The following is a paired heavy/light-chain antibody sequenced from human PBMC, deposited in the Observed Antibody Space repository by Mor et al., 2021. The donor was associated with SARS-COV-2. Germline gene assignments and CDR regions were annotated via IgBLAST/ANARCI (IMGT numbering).Light chain of an antibody. V-gene: IGKV4-1*01. CDR1: QSVLYSSNNKNY. J-gene: IGKJ2*01. CDR2: WAS. CDR3: HQYYSIPYT. Sequence: DIVMTQFPDSLAVSLGERATINCKSSQSVLYSSNNKNYLAWYQQKPGQPPKMIVKWASTRESGVPDRFSGSGSGTDFTLTISSLQAEDVAIYYCHQYYSIPYTFGQGTKLEIK.
Heavy chain of an antibody. D-gene: IGHD3-22*01. J-gene: IGHJ2*01. CDR2: IYWDGDK. CDR3: AHLEVPYYYLNSGPYGYFDL. V-gene: IGHV2-5*02. Sequence: QITLKESGPTLVKPAQTLTLTCTFSGFSLTTSGVGVGWIRQPPGKALDWLALIYWDGDKRYSPSLESRLTITEDTSKNQVVLTMTNMDPADTATYYCAHLEVPYYYLNSGPYGYFDLWGRGTLVTVSS. CDR1: GFSLTTSGVG.